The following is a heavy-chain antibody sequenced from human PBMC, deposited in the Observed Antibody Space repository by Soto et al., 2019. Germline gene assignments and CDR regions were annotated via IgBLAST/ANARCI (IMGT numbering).Heavy chain of an antibody. CDR2: IWYDGSNK. D-gene: IGHD3-10*01. Sequence: GGSLRLSCAASGFTFSSYGMHWVRQAPGKGLEWVAVIWYDGSNKYYADSVKGRFTISRDNSKNTLYLQMNSLRAEDTAVYYCARERRVLLWFGELLYPPYYYYGMDVWGQGTTVTV. CDR3: ARERRVLLWFGELLYPPYYYYGMDV. J-gene: IGHJ6*02. CDR1: GFTFSSYG. V-gene: IGHV3-33*01.